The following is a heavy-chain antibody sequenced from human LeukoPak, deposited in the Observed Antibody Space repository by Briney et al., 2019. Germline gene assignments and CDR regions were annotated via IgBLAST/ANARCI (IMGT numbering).Heavy chain of an antibody. CDR2: SNDSGGT. CDR1: GGTFSGYY. Sequence: PSETLSLTCAVYGGTFSGYYWSWIRQPPGKRLEWVGESNDSGGTNYNPSLKSRVTISADKSKNQVSLKLTSVTAADTAVYYCARLSVIVGAALQYYYYYMDVWGQGTTVTVSS. D-gene: IGHD1-26*01. V-gene: IGHV4-34*01. CDR3: ARLSVIVGAALQYYYYYMDV. J-gene: IGHJ6*03.